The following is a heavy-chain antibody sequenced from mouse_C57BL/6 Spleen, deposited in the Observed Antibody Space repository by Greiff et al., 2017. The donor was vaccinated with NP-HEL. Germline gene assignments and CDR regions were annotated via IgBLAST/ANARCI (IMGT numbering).Heavy chain of an antibody. CDR2: IDPSDSYT. CDR3: ASSSGAMDY. D-gene: IGHD3-1*01. J-gene: IGHJ4*01. CDR1: GYTFTSYW. V-gene: IGHV1-59*01. Sequence: QVQLKQPGAELVRPGTSVKLSCKASGYTFTSYWMHWVKQRPGQGLEWIGVIDPSDSYTNYNQKFKGKATLTVDTSSSTAYMQLSSLTSEDSAVYYCASSSGAMDYWGQGTSVTVSS.